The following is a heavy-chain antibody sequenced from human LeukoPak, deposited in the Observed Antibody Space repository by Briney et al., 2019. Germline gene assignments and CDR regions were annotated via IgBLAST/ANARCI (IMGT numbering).Heavy chain of an antibody. CDR1: GFTFSSYA. V-gene: IGHV3-23*01. CDR2: ISGSGGST. CDR3: AKSSRNYYYGSGSYSATLDY. D-gene: IGHD3-10*01. Sequence: PGGSLRLSCAASGFTFSSYAMSWVRQAPGKGLEWVSAISGSGGSTYYADSVKGRFTISRDNSKNTLYLQMNSLRAEDTAVYYCAKSSRNYYYGSGSYSATLDYWGQGTLVTVSS. J-gene: IGHJ4*02.